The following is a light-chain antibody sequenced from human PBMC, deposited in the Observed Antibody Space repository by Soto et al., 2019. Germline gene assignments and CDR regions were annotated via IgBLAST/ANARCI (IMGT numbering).Light chain of an antibody. CDR1: QSISSW. J-gene: IGKJ5*01. CDR3: QPLKGYPVT. Sequence: DIQMTQSPSSLYASVGDRVTITCRASQSISSWLAWYQHKPGKSPKLLIYAASTLQSGVTSRLSGSASGTDFILTITRLQPEDFATYFCQPLKGYPVTVGQGTRLDIK. V-gene: IGKV1-5*01. CDR2: AAS.